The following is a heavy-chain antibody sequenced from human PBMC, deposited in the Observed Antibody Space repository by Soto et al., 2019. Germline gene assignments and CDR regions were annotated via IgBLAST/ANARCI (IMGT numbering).Heavy chain of an antibody. CDR3: AKDWGSSGWYNWFDP. V-gene: IGHV3-30*18. Sequence: QVQLVESGGGLVQSGRSLRLSCAASGFTFSTSGMNWIRQAPGKGLEWVAMISHDGGATYYVDSVKGRFTISRDTDKNTLHLQMDSLRPEDTATYYCAKDWGSSGWYNWFDPWGQGTLVTVSS. CDR2: ISHDGGAT. D-gene: IGHD6-13*01. CDR1: GFTFSTSG. J-gene: IGHJ5*02.